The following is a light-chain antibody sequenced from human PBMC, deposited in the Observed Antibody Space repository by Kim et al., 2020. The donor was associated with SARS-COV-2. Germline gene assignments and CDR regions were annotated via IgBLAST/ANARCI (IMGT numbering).Light chain of an antibody. CDR3: QKYDSAPQT. CDR1: QGIANY. CDR2: ASS. Sequence: FVGDRVTITGRASQGIANYLAWYQQRPGKVPNLLIYASSVLQSGVPSRFSGSGFGTVFTLTISSLQPEDAATYYCQKYDSAPQTFGQGTKVEIK. J-gene: IGKJ1*01. V-gene: IGKV1-27*01.